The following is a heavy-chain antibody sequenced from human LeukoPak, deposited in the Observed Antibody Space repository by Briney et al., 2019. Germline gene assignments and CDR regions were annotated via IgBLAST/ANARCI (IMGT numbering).Heavy chain of an antibody. V-gene: IGHV1-18*01. J-gene: IGHJ4*02. CDR2: ISAYNGNT. D-gene: IGHD6-13*01. CDR1: GYTFTSYG. Sequence: ASVKVSCKASGYTFTSYGISWVRQAPGQGLEWMGWISAYNGNTNYAQKLQGRVTMTTDTSTSTAYMELRSLRYDDTAVYYCARARQPYSSSWSDYWGQGTLVTVSS. CDR3: ARARQPYSSSWSDY.